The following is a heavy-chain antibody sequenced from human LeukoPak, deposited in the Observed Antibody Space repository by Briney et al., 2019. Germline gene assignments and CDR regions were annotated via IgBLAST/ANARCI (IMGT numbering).Heavy chain of an antibody. J-gene: IGHJ6*02. CDR2: IYYSGST. Sequence: SETLSLTCTVSGGSISSSSYYWGWIRQPPGKGLEWIGSIYYSGSTNYNPSLKSRVTISVDTSKNQFSLRLSSVTAADTAVYYCARDLAGTFGPKTYYGMDVWGQGTTVTVSS. CDR1: GGSISSSSYY. V-gene: IGHV4-39*07. CDR3: ARDLAGTFGPKTYYGMDV. D-gene: IGHD6-19*01.